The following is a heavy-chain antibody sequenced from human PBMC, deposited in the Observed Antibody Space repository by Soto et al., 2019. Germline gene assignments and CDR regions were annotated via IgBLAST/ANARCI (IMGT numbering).Heavy chain of an antibody. V-gene: IGHV4-30-4*01. Sequence: QVQLQESGPGLVKPSQTLSLTCTVSGGSISSGDYYWNWIRQPPGKGLEWIGYIYYSGSTYYNPSLKSRVTISVDTSKNQFSLRLSSVTAADTAVYYCARDPLPGYCSGGSCYKGPFDPWGQGTLVTVSS. CDR3: ARDPLPGYCSGGSCYKGPFDP. CDR2: IYYSGST. J-gene: IGHJ5*02. CDR1: GGSISSGDYY. D-gene: IGHD2-15*01.